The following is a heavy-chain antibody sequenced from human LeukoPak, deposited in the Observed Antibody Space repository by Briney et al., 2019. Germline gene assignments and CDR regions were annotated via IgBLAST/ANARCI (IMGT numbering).Heavy chain of an antibody. J-gene: IGHJ4*02. D-gene: IGHD3-3*01. V-gene: IGHV1-2*02. CDR2: INPNSGGT. CDR1: GYTFTGYY. Sequence: ASVKVSCKASGYTFTGYYLHWVRQAPGQGLEWMGWINPNSGGTNYAQKFQGRVTMTRDTSISTAYMELRRLRSDDSAMFYCARVRADSWSGLDYWGQGTLVTVSP. CDR3: ARVRADSWSGLDY.